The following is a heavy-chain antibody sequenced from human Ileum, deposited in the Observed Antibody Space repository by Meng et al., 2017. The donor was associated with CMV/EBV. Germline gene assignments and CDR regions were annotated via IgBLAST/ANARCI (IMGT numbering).Heavy chain of an antibody. V-gene: IGHV3-20*04. J-gene: IGHJ6*02. CDR2: INWNGGST. CDR1: GFTFDDYG. CDR3: ARAVKYCSSTSCYLRAGGGVMDV. Sequence: GGSLRLSCAASGFTFDDYGMSWVRQAPGKGLEWVSGINWNGGSTGYADSVKGRFTISRDNVKNSLYLQMNSLRAEDTVLYYCARAVKYCSSTSCYLRAGGGVMDVWGQGTTVTVSS. D-gene: IGHD2-2*01.